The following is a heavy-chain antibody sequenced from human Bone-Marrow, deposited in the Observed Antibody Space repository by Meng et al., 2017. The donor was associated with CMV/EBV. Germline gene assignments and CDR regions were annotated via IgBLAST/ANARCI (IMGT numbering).Heavy chain of an antibody. Sequence: GESLKISCAASGFSVSDYYMNWIRQAPGKGPEWISYISSSGNNMRYADSVKGRFTISRDNAKNSLYLQMNTLRAEDTAVYYCARDSTYQRGYSYGDDAFDIWGQGTMVTVSS. CDR1: GFSVSDYY. CDR2: ISSSGNNM. CDR3: ARDSTYQRGYSYGDDAFDI. D-gene: IGHD5-18*01. V-gene: IGHV3-11*01. J-gene: IGHJ3*02.